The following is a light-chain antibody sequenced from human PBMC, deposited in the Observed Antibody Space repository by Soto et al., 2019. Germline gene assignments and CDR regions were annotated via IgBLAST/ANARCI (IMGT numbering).Light chain of an antibody. CDR3: LQDYNYPRT. V-gene: IGKV1-6*01. CDR1: QDIRSD. CDR2: AAS. Sequence: AIQMTQSPSSLSASVGDRITIICRASQDIRSDLGWYQQKPGKAPKLLIYAASTLQSGVPSRFSGSGSGTDFTLTISSLQPEDFATYYCLQDYNYPRTFGQGTKVEIK. J-gene: IGKJ1*01.